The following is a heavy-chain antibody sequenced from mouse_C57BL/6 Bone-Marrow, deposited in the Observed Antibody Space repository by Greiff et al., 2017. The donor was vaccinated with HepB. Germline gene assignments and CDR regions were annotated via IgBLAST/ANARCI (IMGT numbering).Heavy chain of an antibody. J-gene: IGHJ1*03. CDR3: GLWSYWYFDV. D-gene: IGHD1-1*02. V-gene: IGHV1-55*01. CDR2: IYPGSGST. Sequence: QVQLQQPGAELVKPGASVKMSCKASGYTFTSYWITWVKQRPGQGLEWIGDIYPGSGSTNYNEKFKSKATLTLDTSSSTAYMQLSSLTSEDSAVYYCGLWSYWYFDVWGTGTTVTVSS. CDR1: GYTFTSYW.